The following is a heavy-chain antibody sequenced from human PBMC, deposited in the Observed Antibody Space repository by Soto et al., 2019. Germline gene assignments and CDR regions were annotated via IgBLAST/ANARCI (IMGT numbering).Heavy chain of an antibody. CDR1: GFTFNNYG. V-gene: IGHV3-30*03. J-gene: IGHJ4*02. CDR3: ADARVGDSLFDF. Sequence: QVKLVESGGGVVQPGRSLRLSCAASGFTFNNYGMHWVRQAPGKGLEWVAMISYDGSYKYYADSVKGRFTISRDTSKDTLYLQMNSLRAEDTAVYYCADARVGDSLFDFWGQGTLVTVAA. CDR2: ISYDGSYK. D-gene: IGHD1-26*01.